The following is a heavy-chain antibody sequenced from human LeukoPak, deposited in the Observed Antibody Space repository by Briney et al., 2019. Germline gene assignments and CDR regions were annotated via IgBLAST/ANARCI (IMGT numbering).Heavy chain of an antibody. D-gene: IGHD6-13*01. J-gene: IGHJ6*03. CDR1: GFTFSCYA. V-gene: IGHV3-23*01. CDR2: ISGSGRTT. CDR3: AKDPYSSSLVPWYMDV. Sequence: SGGSLRLSCTASGFTFSCYAMSWVRQAPGKGLEWVSAISGSGRTTYYVDSVKGRFTISRDNSKNTLYLQMNSLRAEDTAVYYCAKDPYSSSLVPWYMDVWGKGTTVTVSS.